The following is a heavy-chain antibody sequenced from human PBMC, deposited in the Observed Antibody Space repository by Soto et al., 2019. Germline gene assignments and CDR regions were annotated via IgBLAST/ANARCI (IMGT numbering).Heavy chain of an antibody. CDR2: IYYSGST. Sequence: SETLSLTCTVSGGSISSSSYYWGWIRQPPGKGLEWIGSIYYSGSTYYNPSLKSRVTISVDTSKNQFSLKLSSVTAADTAVYYCARRLRTTDAFDIWGQGTMVTVSS. V-gene: IGHV4-39*01. CDR3: ARRLRTTDAFDI. J-gene: IGHJ3*02. D-gene: IGHD4-17*01. CDR1: GGSISSSSYY.